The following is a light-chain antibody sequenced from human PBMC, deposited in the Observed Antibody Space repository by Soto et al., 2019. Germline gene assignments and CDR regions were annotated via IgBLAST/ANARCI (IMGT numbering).Light chain of an antibody. J-gene: IGKJ5*01. CDR2: AAS. Sequence: DIQMTQSPSTLSASVGDRVTITCRASESIDSWLAWHQQKPGRAPKLLIYAASSVQSGVPLRFSGTGSGTDFTLTISSLQPEDFATYYCEQTYSTPVTFGQGTRLEIK. V-gene: IGKV1-39*01. CDR1: ESIDSW. CDR3: EQTYSTPVT.